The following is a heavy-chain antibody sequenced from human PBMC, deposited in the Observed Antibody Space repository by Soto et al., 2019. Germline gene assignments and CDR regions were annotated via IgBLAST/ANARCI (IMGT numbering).Heavy chain of an antibody. CDR2: ISWNSGTM. CDR3: AKGFCSSTRCLTHSSMDV. D-gene: IGHD2-2*01. Sequence: DVQLVESGGGLVQPGRSLRLSCAASGFSFDEYAMHWVRQAPGKGLEWVSGISWNSGTMGYGDSVKGRFTISRDNAKNSLYLQINSLRSADTALYYCAKGFCSSTRCLTHSSMDVWCKGTKVTVSS. V-gene: IGHV3-9*01. CDR1: GFSFDEYA. J-gene: IGHJ6*03.